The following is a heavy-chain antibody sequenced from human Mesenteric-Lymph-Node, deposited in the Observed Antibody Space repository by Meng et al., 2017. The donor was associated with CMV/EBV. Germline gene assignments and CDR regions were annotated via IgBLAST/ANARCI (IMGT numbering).Heavy chain of an antibody. CDR1: GYGFTAYY. CDR2: IIPMFDIA. D-gene: IGHD6-13*01. Sequence: SVKVSCKASGYGFTAYYIHWVRQAPGQGLEWMGRIIPMFDIANYAQKFQGRVTITADKSTSTAYMDLSSLRSEDTAVYYCARGIFAAGTNNWGQGTVVTVSS. CDR3: ARGIFAAGTNN. V-gene: IGHV1-69*02. J-gene: IGHJ4*02.